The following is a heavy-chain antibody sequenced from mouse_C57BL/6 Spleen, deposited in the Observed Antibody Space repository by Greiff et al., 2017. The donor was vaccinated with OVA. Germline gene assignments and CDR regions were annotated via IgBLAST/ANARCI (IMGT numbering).Heavy chain of an antibody. J-gene: IGHJ2*01. CDR2: IHPNSGST. CDR1: GYTFTSYW. Sequence: QVQLQQPGAELVKPGASVKLSCKASGYTFTSYWMHWVKQRPGQGLEWIGMIHPNSGSTNYNEKFKSKATLTVDKSSSTAYMQLSSLTSEDSAVYDCARPTVVATDYFDYWGQGTTLTVSS. D-gene: IGHD1-1*01. CDR3: ARPTVVATDYFDY. V-gene: IGHV1-64*01.